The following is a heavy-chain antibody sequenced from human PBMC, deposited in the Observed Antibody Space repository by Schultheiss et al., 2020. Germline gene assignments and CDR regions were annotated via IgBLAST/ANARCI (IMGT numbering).Heavy chain of an antibody. V-gene: IGHV3-21*01. CDR3: AYPTPPFDY. CDR1: GFSFSNFA. Sequence: GGSLRLSCAASGFSFSNFAMSWVRQAPGKGLEWVSSISSSSSYIYYADSVKGRFTISRDNAKNSLYLQMNSLRAEDTAVYYFAYPTPPFDYWGQGTLVTVSS. CDR2: ISSSSSYI. J-gene: IGHJ4*02.